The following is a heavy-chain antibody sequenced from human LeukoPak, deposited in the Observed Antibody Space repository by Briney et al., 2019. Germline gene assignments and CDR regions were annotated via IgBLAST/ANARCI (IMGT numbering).Heavy chain of an antibody. CDR2: IYSGGST. D-gene: IGHD5-18*01. CDR3: AKDLEIQLWTYFDY. V-gene: IGHV3-53*05. CDR1: GFNVSSNY. J-gene: IGHJ4*02. Sequence: GGSLRLSCAASGFNVSSNYMSWVRQAPGKGLEWVSIIYSGGSTYYADSVEGRFTISRDNSKNTLYLQMNSLRAEDTAVYYCAKDLEIQLWTYFDYWGQGTLVTVSS.